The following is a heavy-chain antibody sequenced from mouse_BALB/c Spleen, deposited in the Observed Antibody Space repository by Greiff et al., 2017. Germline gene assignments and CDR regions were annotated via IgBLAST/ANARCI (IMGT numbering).Heavy chain of an antibody. Sequence: EVHLVESGGGLVQPGGSLRISCATSGFTFTDYYMSWVRQPPGKALEWLGFIRNKANGYTTEYSASVKGRFTISRDNSQSILYLQMNTLRAEDSATYYGARDRGDFDYWGQGTTLTVSS. CDR3: ARDRGDFDY. CDR2: IRNKANGYTT. V-gene: IGHV7-3*02. J-gene: IGHJ2*01. CDR1: GFTFTDYY.